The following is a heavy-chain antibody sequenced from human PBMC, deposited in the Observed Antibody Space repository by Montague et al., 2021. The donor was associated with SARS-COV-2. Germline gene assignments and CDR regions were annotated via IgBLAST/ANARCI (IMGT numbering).Heavy chain of an antibody. D-gene: IGHD4-23*01. CDR1: GFSLSTSGMC. V-gene: IGHV2-70*01. CDR2: LDWDDDK. Sequence: PALVKPTQTLTLTCTFSGFSLSTSGMCVSWIRQPPGKALEWLTLLDWDDDKYYSTSLKTRLTISKDTSENQVVLTMTNMDPVDTATYYCARSYGTTVVTRAFDYWGQGTLVTVSS. J-gene: IGHJ4*02. CDR3: ARSYGTTVVTRAFDY.